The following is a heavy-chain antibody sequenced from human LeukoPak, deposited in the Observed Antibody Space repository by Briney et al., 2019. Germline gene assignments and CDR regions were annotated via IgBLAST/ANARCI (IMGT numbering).Heavy chain of an antibody. Sequence: PSETLSLTCTVSGGSISSGGYYWSWIRQPAGKGLEWIGRIYTSGSTNYNPSLKSRVTMSVDTSKNQFSLKLSSVTAADTAVYYCARSNWAQSNAFDIWGQGTMVTVSS. J-gene: IGHJ3*02. CDR2: IYTSGST. V-gene: IGHV4-61*02. D-gene: IGHD7-27*01. CDR3: ARSNWAQSNAFDI. CDR1: GGSISSGGYY.